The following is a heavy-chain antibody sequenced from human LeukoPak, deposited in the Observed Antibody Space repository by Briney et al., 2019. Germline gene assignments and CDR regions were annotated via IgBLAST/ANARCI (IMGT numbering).Heavy chain of an antibody. CDR2: MNQDGSKK. V-gene: IGHV3-7*01. D-gene: IGHD6-13*01. J-gene: IGHJ1*01. CDR1: GFTLSDYW. Sequence: GGSLRLSCAASGFTLSDYWLSWVRQAPGKRLEWVANMNQDGSKKHYVGSVKGRFTISRDNAKNSVYLQMNSLRVDDTAVYYCVRAIAAANSYWGQGTLVTVSS. CDR3: VRAIAAANSY.